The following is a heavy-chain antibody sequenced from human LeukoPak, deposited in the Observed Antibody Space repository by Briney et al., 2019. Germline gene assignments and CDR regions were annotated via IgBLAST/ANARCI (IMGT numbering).Heavy chain of an antibody. CDR2: MNTNSGNT. CDR1: GYTFSSYD. V-gene: IGHV1-8*02. Sequence: ASVKVSCKASGYTFSSYDINWVRQATGQGLEWMGWMNTNSGNTGFAQKFKGRLTLTRDTSIGTAYMELSSLKPEDTAIYYCAGVHDQEPNGWFGPWGQGTQVTVSS. D-gene: IGHD1-26*01. J-gene: IGHJ5*02. CDR3: AGVHDQEPNGWFGP.